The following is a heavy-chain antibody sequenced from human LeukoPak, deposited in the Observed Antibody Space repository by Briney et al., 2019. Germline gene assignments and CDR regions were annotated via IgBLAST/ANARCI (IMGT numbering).Heavy chain of an antibody. CDR2: TYYRSKWYS. CDR3: ARMVGLVSDY. CDR1: GDSVSSNSAA. Sequence: SQTLSLTCAISGDSVSSNSAAWNWIRQSPSRGLEWLGRTYYRSKWYSYYAPSVKSRITINPDTSKNQFSLQLKSVTPEDTAVYYCARMVGLVSDYWGQGTLITVSS. D-gene: IGHD3-10*01. J-gene: IGHJ4*02. V-gene: IGHV6-1*01.